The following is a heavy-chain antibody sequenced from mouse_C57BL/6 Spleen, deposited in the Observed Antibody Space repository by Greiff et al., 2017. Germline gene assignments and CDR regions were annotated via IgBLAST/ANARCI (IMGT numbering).Heavy chain of an antibody. D-gene: IGHD1-1*01. V-gene: IGHV1-74*01. CDR2: IHPSDSDT. CDR1: GYTFTSYW. CDR3: AMSGYYYGSSSAWFAY. Sequence: QVQLQQPGAELVKPGASVTVSCKASGYTFTSYWMHWVKQRPGQGLEWIGRIHPSDSDTNYNQKFKGKATLTVDKSSSTAYMQLSSLTSEDSAVYYCAMSGYYYGSSSAWFAYWGQGTLVTVSA. J-gene: IGHJ3*01.